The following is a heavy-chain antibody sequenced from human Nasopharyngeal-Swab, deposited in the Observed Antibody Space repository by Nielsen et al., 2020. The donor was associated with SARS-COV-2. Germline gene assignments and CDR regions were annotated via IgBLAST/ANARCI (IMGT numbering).Heavy chain of an antibody. Sequence: WIRQPPGKGLEWVSVIYSGGSTYYADSVKGRFTISRDNSKNTLYLQMNSLRAEDTAVYYCARSFMVRGVIHFDYWGQGTLVTVSS. CDR3: ARSFMVRGVIHFDY. D-gene: IGHD3-10*01. CDR2: IYSGGST. J-gene: IGHJ4*02. V-gene: IGHV3-53*01.